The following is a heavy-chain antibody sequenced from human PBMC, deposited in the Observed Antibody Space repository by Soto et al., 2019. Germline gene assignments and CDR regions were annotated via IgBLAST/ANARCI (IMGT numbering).Heavy chain of an antibody. J-gene: IGHJ4*02. Sequence: GGSLKLSCAASGFTFSSYAMSWVRQAPGKGLEWVSAISGSGGSTYYADSVKGRFTISRDNSKNTLYLQMNSLRAEDTAVYYCAKGLQYPGIAVAAQPFDYWGQGTLVTVSS. CDR1: GFTFSSYA. D-gene: IGHD6-19*01. V-gene: IGHV3-23*01. CDR3: AKGLQYPGIAVAAQPFDY. CDR2: ISGSGGST.